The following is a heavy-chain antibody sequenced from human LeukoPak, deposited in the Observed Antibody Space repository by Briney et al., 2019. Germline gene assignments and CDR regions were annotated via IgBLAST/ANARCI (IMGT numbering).Heavy chain of an antibody. D-gene: IGHD4-17*01. J-gene: IGHJ4*02. V-gene: IGHV4-4*02. CDR1: GASITSNHW. CDR3: ATYLYGDYGYYYFDY. Sequence: SGTLSLTCAVSGASITSNHWWSWARQAPGEGLEGSGEIYHGGAITYNPSLKSRVTMSVDKSKNEFSLSLRSVTAADTAVYYCATYLYGDYGYYYFDYWGPGTLVTVSA. CDR2: IYHGGAI.